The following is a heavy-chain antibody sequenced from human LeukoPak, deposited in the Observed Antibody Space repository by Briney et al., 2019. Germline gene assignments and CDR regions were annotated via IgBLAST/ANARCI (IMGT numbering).Heavy chain of an antibody. CDR1: GGSISSYY. CDR3: ARVGHIVAAGTYDY. D-gene: IGHD6-13*01. J-gene: IGHJ4*02. Sequence: SGTLSLTCTVSGGSISSYYWSWIRQPPGKGLEWIGNIFYSGSPNYNPSLKSRVTTSFDTSKNQFSLKLSFVTAADTAVYYCARVGHIVAAGTYDYWGQGTLVTVSS. V-gene: IGHV4-59*12. CDR2: IFYSGSP.